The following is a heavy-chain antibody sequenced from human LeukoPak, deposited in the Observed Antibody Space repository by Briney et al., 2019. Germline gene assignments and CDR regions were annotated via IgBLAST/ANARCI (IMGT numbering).Heavy chain of an antibody. V-gene: IGHV3-9*01. CDR2: ISWNSGSI. CDR3: AHGSMYQLDY. CDR1: GFTFDDYA. Sequence: GGSLRLSCAVSGFTFDDYAMHWVRQVPGKGLEWVSGISWNSGSIGYADSVKGRFTISRDDAKNSLYLQMNSLRAEDTAVYYCAHGSMYQLDYWGQGTLVTVSS. J-gene: IGHJ4*02. D-gene: IGHD2-2*01.